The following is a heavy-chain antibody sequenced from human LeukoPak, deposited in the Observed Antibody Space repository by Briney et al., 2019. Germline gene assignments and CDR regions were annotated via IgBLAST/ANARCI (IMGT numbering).Heavy chain of an antibody. Sequence: SETLSLTCAVSGGSISSSNWWSWVRQPPGKGLEWIGEIYHSGSTNCIPSLKSRVTISVDKSKNQFSLRLSSVTAADTAVYYCASKWLGLNYWGQGTLVTVSS. V-gene: IGHV4-4*02. CDR3: ASKWLGLNY. J-gene: IGHJ4*02. CDR2: IYHSGST. CDR1: GGSISSSNW. D-gene: IGHD6-19*01.